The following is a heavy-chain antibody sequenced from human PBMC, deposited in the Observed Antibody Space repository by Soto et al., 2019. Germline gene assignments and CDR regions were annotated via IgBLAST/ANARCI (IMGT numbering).Heavy chain of an antibody. CDR3: AKDSGLPDFGIVMHAFDV. D-gene: IGHD3-3*01. J-gene: IGHJ3*01. V-gene: IGHV3-23*01. CDR2: ISGSGGST. CDR1: GFTFGDYA. Sequence: PGGSLRLSCAASGFTFGDYAMQWVRQAPGKGLEWVPAISGSGGSTYYADSVKGRFTISRDNSKNTLYLQMNSLRAEDTAVYYCAKDSGLPDFGIVMHAFDVWGLGTVVTV.